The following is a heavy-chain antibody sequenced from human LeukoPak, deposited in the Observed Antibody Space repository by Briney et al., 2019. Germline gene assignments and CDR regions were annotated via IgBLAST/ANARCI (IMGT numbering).Heavy chain of an antibody. D-gene: IGHD3-3*01. Sequence: GGSVRLSCAASRFTFRNAWMSWVRQAPGKGLEGVGRIKSETDGGTTDYAAPVNGRFTISRDDSKNTLYLQMNSLNTEDTAVYYCTFGTDFWSCYLHWGPGRLVTVSS. CDR3: TFGTDFWSCYLH. J-gene: IGHJ4*02. V-gene: IGHV3-15*01. CDR2: IKSETDGGTT. CDR1: RFTFRNAW.